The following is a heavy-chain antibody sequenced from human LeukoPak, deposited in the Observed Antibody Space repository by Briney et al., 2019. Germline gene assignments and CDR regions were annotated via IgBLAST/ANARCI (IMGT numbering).Heavy chain of an antibody. Sequence: SETLSLTCTVSGDSISSGNFYWGWIRQPPGKGLEWTGSVFYSGSTYYNPSLKSRVTISVDTSKNQFSLKLSSVTAADTAVYYCARLVPGSRTYYTAAHWGQGTLVTVSS. J-gene: IGHJ4*02. CDR2: VFYSGST. D-gene: IGHD3-10*01. CDR3: ARLVPGSRTYYTAAH. CDR1: GDSISSGNFY. V-gene: IGHV4-39*01.